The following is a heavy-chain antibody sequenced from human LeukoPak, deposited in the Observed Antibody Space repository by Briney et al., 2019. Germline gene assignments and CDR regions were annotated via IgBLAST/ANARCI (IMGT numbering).Heavy chain of an antibody. J-gene: IGHJ4*02. CDR3: ARGLRETATGLFDY. D-gene: IGHD2-21*02. Sequence: SETLSLTCTVSGGSISTFYWSWIRRPPGKGLEWIGYISYSGSTYYSPSLKSRVTISLDSSKNQFSLKLSSVTAADTAVYYCARGLRETATGLFDYWGQGTLVTVSS. CDR1: GGSISTFY. CDR2: ISYSGST. V-gene: IGHV4-59*08.